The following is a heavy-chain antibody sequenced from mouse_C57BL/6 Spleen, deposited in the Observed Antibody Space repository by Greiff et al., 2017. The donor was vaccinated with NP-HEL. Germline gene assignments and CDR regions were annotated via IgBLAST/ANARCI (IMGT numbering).Heavy chain of an antibody. CDR1: GYTFTDYN. J-gene: IGHJ4*01. CDR3: ARSEDYDERYAMDY. V-gene: IGHV1-18*01. D-gene: IGHD2-4*01. Sequence: VQLQQSGPELVKPGASVKIPCKASGYTFTDYNMDWVKQSHGKSLEWIGDINPNNGGTIYNQKFKGKATLTVDKSSSTAYMELRSLTSEDTAVYYCARSEDYDERYAMDYGGQGTSVTVSS. CDR2: INPNNGGT.